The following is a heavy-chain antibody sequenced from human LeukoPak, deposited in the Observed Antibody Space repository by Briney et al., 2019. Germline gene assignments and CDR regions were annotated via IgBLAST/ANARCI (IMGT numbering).Heavy chain of an antibody. J-gene: IGHJ4*02. Sequence: PGGSLRLSCEASGFTFSSYSMNWVRQAPGKGLEWIPYISTSTTTIYYANSVKGRFTISRDNSKNTLYLQMNSLRAEDTAVYYCARRAGAYSHPYDYWGQGTLVTVSS. CDR2: ISTSTTTI. CDR1: GFTFSSYS. CDR3: ARRAGAYSHPYDY. D-gene: IGHD4/OR15-4a*01. V-gene: IGHV3-48*01.